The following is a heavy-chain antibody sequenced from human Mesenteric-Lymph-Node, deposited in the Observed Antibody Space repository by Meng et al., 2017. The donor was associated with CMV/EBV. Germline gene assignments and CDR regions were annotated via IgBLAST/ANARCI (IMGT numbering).Heavy chain of an antibody. CDR3: TPSSGWYAFDI. CDR2: IKSKTDGGTT. CDR1: GFTFSSYA. J-gene: IGHJ3*02. V-gene: IGHV3-15*01. D-gene: IGHD6-19*01. Sequence: GGSLRPSCAASGFTFSSYAMSWVRQAPGKGLEWVGRIKSKTDGGTTDYAAPVKGRFTISRDDSKNTLYLQMNSLKTEDTAVYYCTPSSGWYAFDIWGQGTMVTVSS.